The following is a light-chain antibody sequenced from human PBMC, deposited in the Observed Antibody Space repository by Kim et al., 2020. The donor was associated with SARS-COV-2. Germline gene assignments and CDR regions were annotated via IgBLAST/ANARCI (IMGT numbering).Light chain of an antibody. CDR3: HQYGSSPRT. V-gene: IGKV3-20*01. Sequence: SPGERVTHSCRASQSVSSNYLAWYQQKPGQAPRLLIYGASSRATGIPDRFSGSGSGTDFTLTISRLEPEDFAVYYCHQYGSSPRTFGQGTKVDIK. J-gene: IGKJ1*01. CDR2: GAS. CDR1: QSVSSNY.